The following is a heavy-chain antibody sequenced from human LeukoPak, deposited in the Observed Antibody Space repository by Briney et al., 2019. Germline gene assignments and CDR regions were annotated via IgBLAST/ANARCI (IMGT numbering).Heavy chain of an antibody. J-gene: IGHJ4*02. CDR1: GITFSYYY. D-gene: IGHD2/OR15-2a*01. Sequence: PGGSLRLSCAASGITFSYYYMNWIRQAPGEGLEWISYISSSSSYTTYADSVKGRFTISRDNAKNSLYLQINSLRAEDTAVYYCARVISAAFSDYWGQGNLVTVSP. V-gene: IGHV3-11*05. CDR3: ARVISAAFSDY. CDR2: ISSSSSYT.